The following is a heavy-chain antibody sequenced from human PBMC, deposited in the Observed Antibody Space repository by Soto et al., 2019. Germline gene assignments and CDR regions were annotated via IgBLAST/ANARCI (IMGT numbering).Heavy chain of an antibody. Sequence: SETLSLTCTVSGGSISSYYWSWIRQPPGKGLEWIGYIYYSGSTNYNPSLKSRVTISVDTSKNQFSLKLSSVTAADTAVYYCAREGKGVENWNWVYFDYWGQGTLVTVSS. D-gene: IGHD1-7*01. CDR3: AREGKGVENWNWVYFDY. J-gene: IGHJ4*02. CDR1: GGSISSYY. CDR2: IYYSGST. V-gene: IGHV4-59*01.